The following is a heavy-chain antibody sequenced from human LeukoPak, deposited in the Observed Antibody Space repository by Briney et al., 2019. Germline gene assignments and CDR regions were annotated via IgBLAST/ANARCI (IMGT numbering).Heavy chain of an antibody. V-gene: IGHV3-48*03. D-gene: IGHD3-16*01. J-gene: IGHJ4*02. CDR2: ISSSSSTI. Sequence: PGGSLRLSCVASGFTFSSSEMNWVRQAPGKGLEWVSYISSSSSTIHYADSVKGRFTISRDNAKNSLYLQMDSLRAEDTAVYYCARDLYPGYWGQGTLVTVSS. CDR1: GFTFSSSE. CDR3: ARDLYPGY.